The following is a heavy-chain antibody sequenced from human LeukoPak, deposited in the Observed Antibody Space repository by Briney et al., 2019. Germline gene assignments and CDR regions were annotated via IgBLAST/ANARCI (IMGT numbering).Heavy chain of an antibody. CDR2: LKSKTDGGVT. V-gene: IGHV3-15*01. CDR1: GFTFSNAW. J-gene: IGHJ4*02. D-gene: IGHD3-22*01. CDR3: TTTYYYDSSPGSFDY. Sequence: GGSLRLSCAASGFTFSNAWMNWVRQAPGKGLEWVGRLKSKTDGGVTDYAAPVKGRFTISRDDSKNTLYLQMNSLKTEDTAVYYCTTTYYYDSSPGSFDYWGQGTLVTVSS.